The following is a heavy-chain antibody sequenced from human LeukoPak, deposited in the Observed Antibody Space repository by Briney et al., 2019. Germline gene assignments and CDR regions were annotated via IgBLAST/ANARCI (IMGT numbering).Heavy chain of an antibody. J-gene: IGHJ4*02. V-gene: IGHV1-2*02. Sequence: ASVKVSCKASGYTLAAHHIHWVRQAPGQGLEWMGWILPDGRDTKYSQKFQDRMTLTTDTSTNTAYMELSGLIPDDTAVYYCSGRYGPGPVWGQGTLISASP. CDR1: GYTLAAHH. CDR3: SGRYGPGPV. CDR2: ILPDGRDT. D-gene: IGHD3-10*01.